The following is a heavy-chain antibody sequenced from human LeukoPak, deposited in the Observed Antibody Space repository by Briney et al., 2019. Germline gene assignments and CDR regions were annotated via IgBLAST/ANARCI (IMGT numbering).Heavy chain of an antibody. CDR3: ARGFPAYSSSWYYFDY. CDR1: GGSSSDFY. V-gene: IGHV4-34*01. J-gene: IGHJ4*02. CDR2: IDHGGST. D-gene: IGHD6-13*01. Sequence: PSETLSLTCAVSGGSSSDFYWSWIRQAPGKGLEWIGEIDHGGSTNYNPSVKSRVTISVDKSKKQFSLKLGSVTAADTAVCYCARGFPAYSSSWYYFDYWGQGTLVTVSS.